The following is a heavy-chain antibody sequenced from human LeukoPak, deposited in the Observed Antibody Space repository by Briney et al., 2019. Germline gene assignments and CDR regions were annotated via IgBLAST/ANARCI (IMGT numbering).Heavy chain of an antibody. V-gene: IGHV1-69*13. CDR2: IIPIFGTA. Sequence: ASVKVSCKASGGTFSSYAISWVRQAPGQGLEWMGGIIPIFGTANYAQKFQGRVTITADESTSTAYMELSSLRSEDTAVYYCAKRDTVVTPERHYYYYMDVWGKGTTVTVSS. D-gene: IGHD4-23*01. CDR3: AKRDTVVTPERHYYYYMDV. J-gene: IGHJ6*03. CDR1: GGTFSSYA.